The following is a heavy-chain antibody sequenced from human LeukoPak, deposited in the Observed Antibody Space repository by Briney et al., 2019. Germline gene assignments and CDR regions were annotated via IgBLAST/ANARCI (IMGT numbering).Heavy chain of an antibody. J-gene: IGHJ4*02. CDR2: IYYSGST. D-gene: IGHD5-18*01. CDR1: GGSISSSSYY. CDR3: ARGRGYSYGNYFDY. Sequence: SETLSLTCTVSGGSISSSSYYWGWIRQPPGKGLEWIGSIYYSGSTYYNPSLKSRVTISVDTSKNQFPLKLSSVTAADTAVYYCARGRGYSYGNYFDYWGQGTLVTVSS. V-gene: IGHV4-39*06.